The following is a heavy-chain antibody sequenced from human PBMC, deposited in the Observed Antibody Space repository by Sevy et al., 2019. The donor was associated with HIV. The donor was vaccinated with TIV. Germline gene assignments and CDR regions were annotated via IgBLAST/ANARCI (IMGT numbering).Heavy chain of an antibody. CDR2: IRNKADSYTT. V-gene: IGHV3-72*01. Sequence: GGSLRLSCAASGFTFSDHYMEWVRQAPGKGLEWVGRIRNKADSYTTEYAASVKGRFTISRNDSKNSLYLLMNSLRTEDTAVYYCATHAGIAAAGRVFDYWGQGTLVTVSS. D-gene: IGHD6-13*01. J-gene: IGHJ4*02. CDR1: GFTFSDHY. CDR3: ATHAGIAAAGRVFDY.